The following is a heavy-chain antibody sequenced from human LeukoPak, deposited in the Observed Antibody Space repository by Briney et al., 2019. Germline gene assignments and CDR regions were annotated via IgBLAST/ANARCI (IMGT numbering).Heavy chain of an antibody. J-gene: IGHJ6*04. CDR1: GFTFSSYE. D-gene: IGHD3-10*01. CDR2: ISSSSSYI. Sequence: MSGGSLRLSCAASGFTFSSYEMNWVRQAPGKGLEWVSSISSSSSYIYYADSVKGRFTISRDNAKNSLYLQMNSLRAEDTAVYYCARGSESVWGKGTTVTVSS. V-gene: IGHV3-21*01. CDR3: ARGSESV.